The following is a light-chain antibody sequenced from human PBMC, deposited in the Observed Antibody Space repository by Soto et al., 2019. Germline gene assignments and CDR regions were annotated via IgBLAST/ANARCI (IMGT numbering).Light chain of an antibody. J-gene: IGKJ1*01. CDR1: QTISSW. V-gene: IGKV1-5*03. CDR3: QHYNSYSEA. CDR2: KAS. Sequence: DIKMNQSPATLSVSLGYRFTNTGRASQTISSWLAWYQQKPGKAPKLLIYKASTLKSGVPSRFSGSGSGTEFTLTISSLQPDDFATYYCQHYNSYSEAFGQGTKV.